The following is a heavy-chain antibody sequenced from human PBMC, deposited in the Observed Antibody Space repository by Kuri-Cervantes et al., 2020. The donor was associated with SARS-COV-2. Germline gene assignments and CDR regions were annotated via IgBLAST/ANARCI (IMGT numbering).Heavy chain of an antibody. CDR1: GITFSCYG. D-gene: IGHD2-15*01. J-gene: IGHJ4*02. V-gene: IGHV3-30*18. CDR3: AKDFYSQREGWYYFDY. Sequence: SCAASGITFSCYGKHWGRQAPGKGLEWVAVKWYGGSNKYYADSVKGRFTTTRDNSKNTLYLQMNSLRDEDTAVYYCAKDFYSQREGWYYFDYWGQGTLVTVSS. CDR2: KWYGGSNK.